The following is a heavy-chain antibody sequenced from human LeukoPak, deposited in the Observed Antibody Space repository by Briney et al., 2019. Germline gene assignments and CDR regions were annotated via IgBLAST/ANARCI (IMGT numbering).Heavy chain of an antibody. CDR2: INQNGTAT. J-gene: IGHJ6*02. V-gene: IGHV3-7*01. Sequence: GGSLRLSCAASGFTFSIFWMSWVRQTPGKGLEWVANINQNGTATYYVDSVKGRFTISKDNVKNTLFLQMSSPRVDDTAVFYCVRAGGPHTVDVWGQGTTVTVSS. CDR1: GFTFSIFW. CDR3: VRAGGPHTVDV. D-gene: IGHD2-8*02.